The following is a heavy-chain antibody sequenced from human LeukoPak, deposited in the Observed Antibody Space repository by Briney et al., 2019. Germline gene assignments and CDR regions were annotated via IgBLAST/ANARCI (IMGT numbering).Heavy chain of an antibody. CDR1: GGTFSSYA. Sequence: GSSVKVSCKASGGTFSSYAISWVRQAPGQGLEWMGGIIPIFGTANYAQKFQGRVTITADESTSTAYMELSSLRSEDTAVYYCARGYYYDSSGYSPSPPYYFDYWGQGTLVTVSS. D-gene: IGHD3-22*01. CDR2: IIPIFGTA. V-gene: IGHV1-69*01. CDR3: ARGYYYDSSGYSPSPPYYFDY. J-gene: IGHJ4*02.